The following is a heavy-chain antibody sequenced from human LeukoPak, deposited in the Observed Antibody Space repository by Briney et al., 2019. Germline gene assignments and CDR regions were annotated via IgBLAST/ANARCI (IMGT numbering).Heavy chain of an antibody. Sequence: PSETLSLTCSVSGGSISSYYWSWIRQPPGKGLEWIGYIYYSGSTNYNPSLKSRVTISVDTSKNQFSLKLSSVSVADTAVYYCASSAAGDAFDIWGQGTMVTVSS. J-gene: IGHJ3*02. CDR2: IYYSGST. CDR1: GGSISSYY. D-gene: IGHD6-13*01. V-gene: IGHV4-59*12. CDR3: ASSAAGDAFDI.